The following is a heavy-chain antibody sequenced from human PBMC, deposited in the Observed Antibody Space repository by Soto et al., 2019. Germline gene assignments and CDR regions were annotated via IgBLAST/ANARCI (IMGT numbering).Heavy chain of an antibody. CDR3: ARGGEDYYDSSGYQGGDWFDP. J-gene: IGHJ5*02. CDR2: ISAYNGNT. V-gene: IGHV1-18*01. D-gene: IGHD3-22*01. Sequence: QVQLVQSGAEVKKPGASVKVSCKASGYTFTSYGISWVRQALGQGLEWMGWISAYNGNTNYAQKLQGRVTMTTDTSTSTAYMELRSLRSDDTAVYYCARGGEDYYDSSGYQGGDWFDPWGQGTLVTVSS. CDR1: GYTFTSYG.